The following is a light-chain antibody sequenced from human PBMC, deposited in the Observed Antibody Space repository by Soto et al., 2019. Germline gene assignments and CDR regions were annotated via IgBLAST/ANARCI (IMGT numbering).Light chain of an antibody. CDR3: QQCYSSPRT. J-gene: IGKJ1*01. CDR1: QTISTY. V-gene: IGKV1-39*01. CDR2: AAS. Sequence: DIQMTQSPSTLSASIGDRVTITCRASQTISTYLNWYQQKLGKAPTLLIYAASSLQSGVPSRFSGGGSGTDFTLNISSLQPEDFATYFCQQCYSSPRTFGQGTNVEIK.